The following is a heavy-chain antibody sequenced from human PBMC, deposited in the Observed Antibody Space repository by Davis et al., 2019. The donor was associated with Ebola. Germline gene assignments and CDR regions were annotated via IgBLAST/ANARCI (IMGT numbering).Heavy chain of an antibody. V-gene: IGHV1-46*01. J-gene: IGHJ6*02. Sequence: ASVKVSCKASGYTFTSYYMHWVRQAPGQGLEWMGIINPSGGSTSYAQKFQGRVTMTRDTSTSTVYMELSSLRSEDTAVYYCAKEVGDSAYYYYYGMDVWGQGTTVTVSS. CDR2: INPSGGST. CDR1: GYTFTSYY. D-gene: IGHD4-17*01. CDR3: AKEVGDSAYYYYYGMDV.